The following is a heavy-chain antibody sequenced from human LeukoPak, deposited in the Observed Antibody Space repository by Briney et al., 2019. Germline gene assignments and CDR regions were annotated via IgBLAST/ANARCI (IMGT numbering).Heavy chain of an antibody. CDR3: ARDYQPGYYGSGSYYRQAFDY. CDR1: GFTFSSYS. D-gene: IGHD3-10*01. CDR2: ISSSSSTI. V-gene: IGHV3-48*01. J-gene: IGHJ4*02. Sequence: GGSRRLSCAASGFTFSSYSMNCVRQAPGKGLGWVSYISSSSSTIYYADSVKGRFTISRDNAKNSLYLQMNSLRAEDTAVYYCARDYQPGYYGSGSYYRQAFDYWGQGTLVTVSS.